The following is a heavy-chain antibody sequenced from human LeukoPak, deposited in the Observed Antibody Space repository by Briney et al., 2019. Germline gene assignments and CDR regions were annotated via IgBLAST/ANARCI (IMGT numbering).Heavy chain of an antibody. Sequence: SETLSLTCAVSGGSISSYYWSWIRQPPGKGLEWIGYIYYSGSTNYNPSLKSRVTISVDTSKNQFSLKLSSVTAADTAVYYCARGPYSGSFSGLGYWGQGTLVTVSS. CDR1: GGSISSYY. V-gene: IGHV4-59*01. D-gene: IGHD1-26*01. CDR2: IYYSGST. CDR3: ARGPYSGSFSGLGY. J-gene: IGHJ4*02.